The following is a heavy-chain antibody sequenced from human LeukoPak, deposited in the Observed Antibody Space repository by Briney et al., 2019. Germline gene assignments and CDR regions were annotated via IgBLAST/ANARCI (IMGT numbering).Heavy chain of an antibody. J-gene: IGHJ4*02. V-gene: IGHV4-59*01. D-gene: IGHD6-19*01. CDR1: GGSISSYY. CDR3: ARVRSGWAIDY. CDR2: IYYSGST. Sequence: SETLSLTCTVSGGSISSYYWSWIRQPPGKGLEWIGYIYYSGSTNYNPSLKSRVTISVDTSKNQFSLKLSSVTAADTAVYYCARVRSGWAIDYWGQGTLVTVSS.